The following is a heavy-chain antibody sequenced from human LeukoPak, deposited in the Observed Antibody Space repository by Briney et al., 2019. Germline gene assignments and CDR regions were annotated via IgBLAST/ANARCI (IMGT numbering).Heavy chain of an antibody. D-gene: IGHD3-10*01. CDR1: GFTFSSYW. CDR2: IKQDGSEK. Sequence: GGSLRLSCAASGFTFSSYWMSWVRQAPGKGLEWVANIKQDGSEKYYVDSAKGRFTISRDNAKNSLYLQMNSLRAEDTAVYYCAKDSSGSGSYDFGDYWGQGTVVTVSS. CDR3: AKDSSGSGSYDFGDY. V-gene: IGHV3-7*01. J-gene: IGHJ4*02.